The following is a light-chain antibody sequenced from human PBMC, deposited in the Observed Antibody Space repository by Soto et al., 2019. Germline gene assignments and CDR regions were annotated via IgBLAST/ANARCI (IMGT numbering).Light chain of an antibody. CDR1: QTISSW. Sequence: DIQMTQSPSTLSGSVGDRVTITCRASQTISSWLAWYQQKPGKAPKLLIYKASTLKSGVPSRFRGSGSGTDFSLTISSLQPEDVATYYCQYLNSFPLTFGGGTKVDIK. CDR2: KAS. V-gene: IGKV1-5*03. CDR3: QYLNSFPLT. J-gene: IGKJ4*01.